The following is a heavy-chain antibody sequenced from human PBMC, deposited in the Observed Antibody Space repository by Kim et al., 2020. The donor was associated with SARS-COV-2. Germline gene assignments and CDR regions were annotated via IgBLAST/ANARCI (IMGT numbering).Heavy chain of an antibody. V-gene: IGHV4-59*01. CDR3: ARGQRLNWFDP. J-gene: IGHJ5*02. Sequence: SETLSLTCTVSGGSISSYYWSWIRQPPGKGLEWIGYIYYSGSTNYNPSLKSRVTISVDTSKNQFSLKLSSVTAADTAVYYCARGQRLNWFDPWGQGTLVTVSS. CDR1: GGSISSYY. CDR2: IYYSGST.